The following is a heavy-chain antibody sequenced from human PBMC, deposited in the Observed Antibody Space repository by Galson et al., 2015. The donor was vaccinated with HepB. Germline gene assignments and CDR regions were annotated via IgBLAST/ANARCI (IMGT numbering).Heavy chain of an antibody. J-gene: IGHJ4*02. CDR3: ARDRLYGTGSYYSDFDY. CDR2: ISAYNGNT. CDR1: GYTVTSYC. D-gene: IGHD3-10*01. V-gene: IGHV1-18*04. Sequence: SVKVSCKASGYTVTSYCISWVRQAPGQGLEWMGCISAYNGNTNYAQKLQGIVTITTDTSASTSYMELRSLRSDHTAVYSCARDRLYGTGSYYSDFDYWGQGTLVTVSS.